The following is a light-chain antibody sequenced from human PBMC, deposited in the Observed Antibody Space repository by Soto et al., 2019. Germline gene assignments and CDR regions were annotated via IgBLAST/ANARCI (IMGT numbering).Light chain of an antibody. CDR2: KAS. J-gene: IGKJ1*01. CDR3: LQDINYPWT. Sequence: DIQMTQSPSTLSASVVDRVTITCRASQSISSWLAWYQQKPGKAPKLLIYKASSLESGVPSRFSGSGSGTDFTLAISSLQPEDSATYYCLQDINYPWTFGQGTKVDIK. CDR1: QSISSW. V-gene: IGKV1-5*03.